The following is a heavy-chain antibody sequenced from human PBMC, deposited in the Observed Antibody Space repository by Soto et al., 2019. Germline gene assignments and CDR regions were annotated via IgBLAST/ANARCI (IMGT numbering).Heavy chain of an antibody. Sequence: QVQLPQWGAGLLKPSETLSLTCAVYAGSFSGYYWSWIRQPPGKGLEWIGEINHSGNTNYNPSLKSRVTISVDTSKTQISLKLNSVTAADTAVYYCARGLNFDLWGRGTLVTVSS. CDR2: INHSGNT. V-gene: IGHV4-34*02. CDR1: AGSFSGYY. CDR3: ARGLNFDL. J-gene: IGHJ2*01.